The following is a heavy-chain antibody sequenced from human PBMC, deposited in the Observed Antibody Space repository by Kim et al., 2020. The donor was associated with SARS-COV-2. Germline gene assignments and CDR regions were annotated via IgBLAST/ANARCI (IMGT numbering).Heavy chain of an antibody. CDR1: GGSISSSSYY. CDR2: IYYSGST. J-gene: IGHJ5*02. CDR3: ARPAYSSWDWFDP. Sequence: SETLSLTCTVSGGSISSSSYYWGWIRQPPGKGLEWIGSIYYSGSTYYNPSLKSRVTISVDTSKNQFSLKLSSVTAADTAVYYCARPAYSSWDWFDPWGQGSLVTVSS. V-gene: IGHV4-39*01. D-gene: IGHD6-6*01.